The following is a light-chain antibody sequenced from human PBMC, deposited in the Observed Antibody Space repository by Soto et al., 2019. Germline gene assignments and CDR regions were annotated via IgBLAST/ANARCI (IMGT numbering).Light chain of an antibody. CDR2: SNN. Sequence: QSVLTQPPSASGTPGQRVTISCSGSSSNIGSNAVNWYQQLPGTAPKPLIYSNNQRPSGVPDRFSGSKSGTSASLAISGLQSEDEADYYCAAWDDSLKGVLFGGGTKLTVL. CDR3: AAWDDSLKGVL. J-gene: IGLJ2*01. CDR1: SSNIGSNA. V-gene: IGLV1-44*01.